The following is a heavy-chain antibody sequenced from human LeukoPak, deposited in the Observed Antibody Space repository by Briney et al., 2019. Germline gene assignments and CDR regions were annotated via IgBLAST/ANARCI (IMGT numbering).Heavy chain of an antibody. CDR1: GGSFSGYY. V-gene: IGHV4-34*01. Sequence: SETLSLTCAVYGGSFSGYYWSWIRQPPGKGLEWIGEINHSGSTNYNPSLKSRVTISVDTSKNQFSLKLSSVTAADTAVYYCAYYDSSGYYYWGQGTLVTVSS. CDR3: AYYDSSGYYY. J-gene: IGHJ4*02. D-gene: IGHD3-22*01. CDR2: INHSGST.